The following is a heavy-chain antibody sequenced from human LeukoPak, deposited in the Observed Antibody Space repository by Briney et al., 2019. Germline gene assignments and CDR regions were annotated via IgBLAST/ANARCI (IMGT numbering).Heavy chain of an antibody. CDR1: GFTFSNYN. V-gene: IGHV3-21*01. D-gene: IGHD1-7*01. Sequence: GGSLRLSCAASGFTFSNYNMNWVRQAPGKGLEWVSSISSSSSYIYYADSVKGRFTISRDNAKNSLYLQMNSLRAEDTAVYYLASLPTNPTTPGGFAPWAREPWSPSPQ. J-gene: IGHJ5*02. CDR2: ISSSSSYI. CDR3: ASLPTNPTTPGGFAP.